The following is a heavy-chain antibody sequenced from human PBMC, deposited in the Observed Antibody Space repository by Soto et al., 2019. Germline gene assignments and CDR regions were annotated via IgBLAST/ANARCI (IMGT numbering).Heavy chain of an antibody. D-gene: IGHD3-3*01. CDR3: AKDYDFWSGYPSHFDY. J-gene: IGHJ4*02. CDR1: GFTFSSYG. V-gene: IGHV3-33*06. CDR2: IWFDGSDK. Sequence: GGSLRLSCAASGFTFSSYGMHWVRQAPGKGLEWVALIWFDGSDKYYTESVKGRFTISRDNSKSTLYLQMNSLRAEDTAVYYCAKDYDFWSGYPSHFDYWGQGTLVTVSS.